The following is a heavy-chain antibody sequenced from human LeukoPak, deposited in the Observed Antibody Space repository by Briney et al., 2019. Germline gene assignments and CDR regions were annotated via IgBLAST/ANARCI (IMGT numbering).Heavy chain of an antibody. CDR3: ARGPSGSYHENYFDY. CDR1: GFTVSSNY. Sequence: GGPLRLSCAASGFTVSSNYMSWVRQAPGKGLEWVSVIYSGGSTYYADSVKGRFTISRDNSKNTLYLQMNSLRAEDTAVYYCARGPSGSYHENYFDYWGQGTLVTVSS. J-gene: IGHJ4*02. V-gene: IGHV3-53*01. CDR2: IYSGGST. D-gene: IGHD1-26*01.